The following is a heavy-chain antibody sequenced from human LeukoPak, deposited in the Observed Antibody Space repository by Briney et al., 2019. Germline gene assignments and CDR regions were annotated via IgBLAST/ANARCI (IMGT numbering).Heavy chain of an antibody. V-gene: IGHV4-61*02. CDR3: ARGGGEWELLPDY. CDR2: IYTSGST. CDR1: GGSISSGSYY. Sequence: TSQTLSLTCTVSGGSISSGSYYWSWIRQPAGKGLEWIGRIYTSGSTNYNPSLKSRVTISVDTSKNQFSLKLSSVTAADTAVYYCARGGGEWELLPDYWGQGTLVTVSS. J-gene: IGHJ4*02. D-gene: IGHD1-26*01.